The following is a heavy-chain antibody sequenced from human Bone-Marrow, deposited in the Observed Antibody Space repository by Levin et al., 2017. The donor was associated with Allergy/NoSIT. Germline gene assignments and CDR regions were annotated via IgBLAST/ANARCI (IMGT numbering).Heavy chain of an antibody. D-gene: IGHD3-22*01. V-gene: IGHV3-30*18. CDR3: AKGTMIVVVITLVGYFDY. J-gene: IGHJ4*02. CDR2: ISYDGSNK. CDR1: GFTFSSYG. Sequence: GESLKISCAASGFTFSSYGMHWVRQAPGKGLEWVAVISYDGSNKYYADSVKGRFTISRDNSKNTLYLQMNSLRAEDTAVYYCAKGTMIVVVITLVGYFDYWGQGTLVTVSS.